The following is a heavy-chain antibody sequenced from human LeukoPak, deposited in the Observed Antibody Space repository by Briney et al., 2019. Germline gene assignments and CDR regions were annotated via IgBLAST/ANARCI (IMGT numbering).Heavy chain of an antibody. Sequence: PSETLSLTCSVSGGSISNSYWSWIRQPPGKGLEWIGYISDSGTTHYNSSLKSRVTISVDTSKNQFSLKLCSVTAADTAVYYCAREYYYDSSGELRGYFDYWGQGTLVTVSS. CDR3: AREYYYDSSGELRGYFDY. CDR1: GGSISNSY. J-gene: IGHJ4*02. D-gene: IGHD3-22*01. V-gene: IGHV4-59*01. CDR2: ISDSGTT.